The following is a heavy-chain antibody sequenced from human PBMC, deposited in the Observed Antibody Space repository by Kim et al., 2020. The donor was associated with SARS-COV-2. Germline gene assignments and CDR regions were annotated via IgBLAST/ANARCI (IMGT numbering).Heavy chain of an antibody. CDR3: ARDMAPNSDYGDYWNFDL. CDR1: GYTFTSYA. CDR2: INTNTGNP. J-gene: IGHJ2*01. V-gene: IGHV7-4-1*02. Sequence: ASVKVSCKASGYTFTSYAMNWVRQAPGQGLEWMGWINTNTGNPTYAQGFTGRFVFSLDTSVSTAYLQISSLKAEDTAVYYCARDMAPNSDYGDYWNFDLWGRGTLVTVSS. D-gene: IGHD4-17*01.